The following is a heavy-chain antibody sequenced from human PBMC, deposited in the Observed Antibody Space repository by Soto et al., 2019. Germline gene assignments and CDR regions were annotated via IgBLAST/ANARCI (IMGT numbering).Heavy chain of an antibody. Sequence: GGSLRLSCAASGFTFSSYAMSWVRQAPGKGLEWVSAISGSGGSTYYADSVKGRFTIFRDNSKNTLYLQMNSLRAEDTAVYYCAKVSHYDFWSGYTYYYYGMDVWGQGTTVTVSS. J-gene: IGHJ6*02. D-gene: IGHD3-3*01. CDR2: ISGSGGST. V-gene: IGHV3-23*01. CDR1: GFTFSSYA. CDR3: AKVSHYDFWSGYTYYYYGMDV.